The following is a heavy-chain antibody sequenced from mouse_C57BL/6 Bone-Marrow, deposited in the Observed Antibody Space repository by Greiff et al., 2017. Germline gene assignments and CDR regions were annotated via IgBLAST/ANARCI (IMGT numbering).Heavy chain of an antibody. CDR1: GYAFSSSW. Sequence: VQLQQSGPELVKPGASVKISCKASGYAFSSSWMNWVKQRPGQGLEWIGRIYPGDGDTNYNGKFKGKATLTADKSSSTASMQLSSLTSEDSAVYFCARWDGGAMDYWGQGTTVTVSS. V-gene: IGHV1-82*01. CDR2: IYPGDGDT. CDR3: ARWDGGAMDY. D-gene: IGHD4-1*01. J-gene: IGHJ4*01.